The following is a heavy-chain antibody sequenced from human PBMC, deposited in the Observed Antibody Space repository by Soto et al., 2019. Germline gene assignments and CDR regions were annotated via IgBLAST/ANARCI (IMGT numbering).Heavy chain of an antibody. J-gene: IGHJ5*02. V-gene: IGHV1-69*01. CDR3: ARGFLLSARNNWFDT. D-gene: IGHD3-22*01. Sequence: QVQLVQSGAEVKKPGSSVKVSCKASGGTFSSYAISWVRQAPGQGLEWMGGIIPIFGTANYAQQFQGRVTITADESTSKAYRELSSLRSEDTAVYYCARGFLLSARNNWFDTWGQGTLVTVSS. CDR2: IIPIFGTA. CDR1: GGTFSSYA.